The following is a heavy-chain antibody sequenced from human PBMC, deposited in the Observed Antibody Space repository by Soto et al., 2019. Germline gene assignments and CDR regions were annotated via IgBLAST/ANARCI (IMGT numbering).Heavy chain of an antibody. CDR1: GFTFSSYA. CDR2: ISGSGGST. J-gene: IGHJ3*02. Sequence: QSGGSLRLSCAASGFTFSSYAMSWVRQAPGKGLEWVSAISGSGGSTYYADSVKGRFTISRDNSKNTLYLQMNSLRAEDTAVYYCAKDRNRYYYGSGSYTSVQGTTVTV. D-gene: IGHD3-10*01. V-gene: IGHV3-23*01. CDR3: AKDRNRYYYGSGSYT.